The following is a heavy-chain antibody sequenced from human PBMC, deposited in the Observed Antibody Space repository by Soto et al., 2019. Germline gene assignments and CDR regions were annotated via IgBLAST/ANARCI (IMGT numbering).Heavy chain of an antibody. D-gene: IGHD2-21*02. CDR2: ISAYNGNT. CDR3: ARDRAIVVVTATHYFDY. J-gene: IGHJ4*02. CDR1: GYSFTSYG. Sequence: DSVKVACKASGYSFTSYGISWVRHAPGQVLEWMGWISAYNGNTNYAQKLQGRVTMTTDTSTSTAYMELRSLRSDDTAVYYCARDRAIVVVTATHYFDYWGQGTLVTVSS. V-gene: IGHV1-18*01.